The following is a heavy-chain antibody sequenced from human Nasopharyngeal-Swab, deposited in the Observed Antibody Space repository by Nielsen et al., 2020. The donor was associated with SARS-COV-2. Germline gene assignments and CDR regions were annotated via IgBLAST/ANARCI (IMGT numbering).Heavy chain of an antibody. J-gene: IGHJ6*02. CDR3: ARHGGMGEYYYYGMDV. CDR1: GVSITSQY. D-gene: IGHD2/OR15-2a*01. CDR2: MHHSGST. Sequence: SETLSLTCTVSGVSITSQYWSWIRQPPGKGLEWIGYMHHSGSTNYNPSLKSRVTTSVDTSKNQFSLKLTSVTAADTAVHYCARHGGMGEYYYYGMDVWGQGTTVTVSS. V-gene: IGHV4-59*08.